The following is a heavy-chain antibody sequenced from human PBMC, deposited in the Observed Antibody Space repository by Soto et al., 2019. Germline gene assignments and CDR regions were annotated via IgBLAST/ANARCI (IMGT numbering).Heavy chain of an antibody. CDR3: ARERDDSSWSSSEHFQH. CDR1: GFTFSSSA. Sequence: ASVKVSCKASGFTFSSSAVQWVRQARGQRLEWIGKIVVGSGNTNYAQKFQERVTITRDMSTSTAYMELSSLRSDDTAVYYCARERDDSSWSSSEHFQHWGQGTLVTVSS. CDR2: IVVGSGNT. J-gene: IGHJ1*01. D-gene: IGHD6-13*01. V-gene: IGHV1-58*01.